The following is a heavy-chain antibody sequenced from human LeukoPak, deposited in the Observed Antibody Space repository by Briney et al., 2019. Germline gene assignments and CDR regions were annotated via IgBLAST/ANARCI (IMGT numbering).Heavy chain of an antibody. CDR3: ARVGVGSCNWFDP. D-gene: IGHD2-15*01. V-gene: IGHV3-74*01. Sequence: GGSLRLSCAASGFTFISYWMHWVRQAPGKGLVWVSRVNADGSSTSYADSVKGRFTISRDNAENTLYLQMNSLRAEDTAVYYCARVGVGSCNWFDPWGQGTMVTVSS. CDR1: GFTFISYW. CDR2: VNADGSST. J-gene: IGHJ5*02.